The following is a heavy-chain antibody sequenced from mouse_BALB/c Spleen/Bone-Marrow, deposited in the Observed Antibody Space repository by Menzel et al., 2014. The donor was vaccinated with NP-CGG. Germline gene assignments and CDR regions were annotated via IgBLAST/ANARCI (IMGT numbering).Heavy chain of an antibody. V-gene: IGHV14-3*02. J-gene: IGHJ3*01. CDR3: ASYYYGSAWFAY. Sequence: VQLQQSGAELVKPGASLKLSCTASDFNIKDTYMHWVKQRPEQGLEWIGRIDPANGNTKYDPKFQGKATITADTSSNTAYLQLSSLTSEDTAVYYCASYYYGSAWFAYWGQGTLVTVSA. CDR2: IDPANGNT. D-gene: IGHD1-1*01. CDR1: DFNIKDTY.